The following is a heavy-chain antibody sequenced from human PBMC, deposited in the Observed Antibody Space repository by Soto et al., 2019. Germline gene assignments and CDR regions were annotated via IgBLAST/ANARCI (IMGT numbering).Heavy chain of an antibody. Sequence: EVQLVESGGGLVKPGGALRLSCAASGFTFSSYSMNWVRQAPGKGLEWVSSISSSSSYIYYADSVRGRFTISRDNAKNSLYLQMNSLRAEHTAVYYCARVGVTSFRDVWGQGTTVTVSS. D-gene: IGHD1-26*01. CDR1: GFTFSSYS. J-gene: IGHJ6*02. V-gene: IGHV3-21*01. CDR2: ISSSSSYI. CDR3: ARVGVTSFRDV.